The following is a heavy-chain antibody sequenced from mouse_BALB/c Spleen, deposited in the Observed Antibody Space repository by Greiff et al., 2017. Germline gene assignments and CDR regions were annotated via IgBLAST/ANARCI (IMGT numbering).Heavy chain of an antibody. CDR1: GYTFTSYW. CDR2: INPSTGYT. V-gene: IGHV1-7*01. CDR3: ARYGDWYFDV. J-gene: IGHJ1*01. Sequence: QGQLQQSGAELAKPGASVKMSCKASGYTFTSYWMHWVKQRPGQGLEWIGYINPSTGYTEYNQKFKDKATLTADKSSSTAYMQLSSLTSEDSAVYYCARYGDWYFDVWGAGTTVTVSS. D-gene: IGHD1-1*01.